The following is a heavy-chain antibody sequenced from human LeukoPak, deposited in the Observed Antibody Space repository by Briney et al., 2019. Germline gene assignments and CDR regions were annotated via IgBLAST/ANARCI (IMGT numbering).Heavy chain of an antibody. D-gene: IGHD3-16*01. CDR1: AFSFSDYN. J-gene: IGHJ4*02. CDR2: ISSSSSTI. Sequence: GGSLRLSCAASAFSFSDYNMNWVRQAPGKGLEWVSYISSSSSTIYYADSVKGRFTISRDNAKNSLYLQMNSLRAEDTAVYYCAGIYDYVWGSYGYWGQGTLVTVSS. V-gene: IGHV3-48*01. CDR3: AGIYDYVWGSYGY.